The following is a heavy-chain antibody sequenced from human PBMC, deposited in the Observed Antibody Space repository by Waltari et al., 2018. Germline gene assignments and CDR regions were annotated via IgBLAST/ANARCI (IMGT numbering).Heavy chain of an antibody. D-gene: IGHD2-15*01. CDR2: FDPEYGEA. V-gene: IGHV1-24*01. CDR3: TRDRVGYCSGGTCYSRWFDP. Sequence: QVQLVQSGAEVKKPGASVTVSCRVSGYSLTASALHRVRQGPGKGLEWLGGFDPEYGEAVYAQEFQGRVTMTEDTSKDTAYMELSSLTYEDTAVYYCTRDRVGYCSGGTCYSRWFDPWGQGTLVTVSS. CDR1: GYSLTASA. J-gene: IGHJ5*02.